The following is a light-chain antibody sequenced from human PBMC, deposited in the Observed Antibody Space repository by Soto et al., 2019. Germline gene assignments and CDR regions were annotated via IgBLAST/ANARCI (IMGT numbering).Light chain of an antibody. CDR1: SSDVGGYNY. J-gene: IGLJ1*01. Sequence: QSALTQPRSVSRSPGQSVTISCTGTSSDVGGYNYVSWYQQHPGKAPKFMIYDVSKRPSGVPDRFSGSKSGNTASLTISGLQAEDEADYYCCSYAGSYTYVFGTGTKLTVL. CDR2: DVS. CDR3: CSYAGSYTYV. V-gene: IGLV2-11*01.